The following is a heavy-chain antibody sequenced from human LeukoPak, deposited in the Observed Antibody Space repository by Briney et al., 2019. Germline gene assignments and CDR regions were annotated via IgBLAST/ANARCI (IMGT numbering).Heavy chain of an antibody. CDR3: ARLGSYHDF. D-gene: IGHD1-26*01. J-gene: IGHJ4*02. Sequence: TASETLSLTCTVSGGSISSSSYYWGWIRQPPGKGLEWMGHIHSSGGSSYYPSLKSRLTLSIDTSRNQLSLKLPSVTAANTAVYFCARLGSYHDFWGQGALVTVSS. CDR2: IHSSGGS. CDR1: GGSISSSSYY. V-gene: IGHV4-61*05.